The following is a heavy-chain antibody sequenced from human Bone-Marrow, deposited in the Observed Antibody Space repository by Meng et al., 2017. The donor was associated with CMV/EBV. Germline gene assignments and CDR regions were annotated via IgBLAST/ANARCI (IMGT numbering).Heavy chain of an antibody. Sequence: GESLKISCAASGFTFSSYAMNWVRQAPGKGLEWVSSITSGSRYIYYADSVKGRFTVSRDNARNSLYLQMNSLRAEDTAVYYCARGRGIVGTIVQYYFDYWAQGTLVTVSS. CDR2: ITSGSRYI. V-gene: IGHV3-21*01. CDR1: GFTFSSYA. CDR3: ARGRGIVGTIVQYYFDY. D-gene: IGHD5-12*01. J-gene: IGHJ4*02.